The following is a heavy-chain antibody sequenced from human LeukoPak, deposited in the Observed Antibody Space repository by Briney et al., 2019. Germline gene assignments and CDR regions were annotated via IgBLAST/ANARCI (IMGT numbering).Heavy chain of an antibody. V-gene: IGHV3-23*01. CDR1: GFTFSNFP. CDR2: ICGSGVAT. CDR3: AKWRLYNRIAAAGIID. D-gene: IGHD6-13*01. J-gene: IGHJ4*02. Sequence: PGGSLRLSCAASGFTFSNFPMSWVRQAPGKGLEWVSAICGSGVATYCADSVKDRFAISRDNSKNTLYLQMNSLRAEDTAVYYCAKWRLYNRIAAAGIIDWGQGTLVTVSS.